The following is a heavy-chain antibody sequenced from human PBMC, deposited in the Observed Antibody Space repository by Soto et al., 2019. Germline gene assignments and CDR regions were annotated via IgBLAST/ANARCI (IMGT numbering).Heavy chain of an antibody. CDR3: ARQGDLYSPFFDH. CDR1: GYTFTSYG. D-gene: IGHD6-13*01. V-gene: IGHV1-18*01. J-gene: IGHJ4*02. CDR2: ISAYNGNT. Sequence: ASVKVSCKASGYTFTSYGISWVRQAPGQGLEWMGWISAYNGNTNYAQKFRDRVTMTTDTSTSTAYMELRSLRSDDTAVYYCARQGDLYSPFFDHWGQGTPVTVSS.